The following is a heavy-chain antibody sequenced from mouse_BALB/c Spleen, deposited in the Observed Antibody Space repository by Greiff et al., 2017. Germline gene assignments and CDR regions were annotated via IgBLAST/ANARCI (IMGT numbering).Heavy chain of an antibody. V-gene: IGHV5-6-4*01. CDR1: GFTFSSYT. CDR3: TRGDYGNYWFAY. J-gene: IGHJ3*01. CDR2: ISSGGSYT. Sequence: DVMLVESGGGLVKPGGSLKLSCAASGFTFSSYTMSWVRQTPEKRLEWVATISSGGSYTYYPDSVKGRFTISRDNAKNTLYLQMSSLKSEDTAMYYCTRGDYGNYWFAYWGQGTLVTVSA. D-gene: IGHD2-1*01.